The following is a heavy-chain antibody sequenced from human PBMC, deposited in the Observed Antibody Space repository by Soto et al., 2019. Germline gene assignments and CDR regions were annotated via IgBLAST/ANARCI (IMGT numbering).Heavy chain of an antibody. V-gene: IGHV4-4*07. J-gene: IGHJ5*02. CDR1: GGSISSYY. CDR2: IYTSGST. CDR3: ARDGGYCTNGVCYTDWFDP. D-gene: IGHD2-8*01. Sequence: SDTVSLTXTVSGGSISSYYWSWIRQPAGKELEWIGRIYTSGSTNYNPSLKSRVTMSVDTSKNQFSLKLSSVTAADTAVYYCARDGGYCTNGVCYTDWFDPWGQGTLVTVSS.